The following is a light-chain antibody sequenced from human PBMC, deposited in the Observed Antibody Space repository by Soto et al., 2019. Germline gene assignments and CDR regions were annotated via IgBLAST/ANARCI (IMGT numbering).Light chain of an antibody. Sequence: QSVLTQPPSASGTPGQSVTISCSGSSSNIGSNSVNWYQQLPGTAPKLLIYSNDRRPSGVPDRFSGSKSGTSASLAISGLQSEDEADYYCAAWDDRLNGYVFGTGTKVTVL. V-gene: IGLV1-44*01. CDR1: SSNIGSNS. CDR2: SND. J-gene: IGLJ1*01. CDR3: AAWDDRLNGYV.